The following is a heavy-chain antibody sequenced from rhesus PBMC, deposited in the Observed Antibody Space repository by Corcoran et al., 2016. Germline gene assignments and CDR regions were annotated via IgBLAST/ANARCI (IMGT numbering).Heavy chain of an antibody. Sequence: QVQLQESGPGLVKPSETLSLTCAVSGGSISDSYYWNWIRQPPGKGLEWIGNIYGNSENTHTNPPLKSRVTNSKDTSKNQCFLKLSSVTAADTAVYYCAREGWGYSGSYYYVGYFDYWGQGVLVTVSS. V-gene: IGHV4S9*01. D-gene: IGHD3-16*01. CDR3: AREGWGYSGSYYYVGYFDY. J-gene: IGHJ4*01. CDR2: IYGNSENT. CDR1: GGSISDSYY.